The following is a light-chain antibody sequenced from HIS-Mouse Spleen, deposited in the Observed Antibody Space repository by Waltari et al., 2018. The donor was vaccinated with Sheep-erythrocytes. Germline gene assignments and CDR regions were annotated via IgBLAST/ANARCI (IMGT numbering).Light chain of an antibody. Sequence: SYELTQPSSVSVSPGQTARITCSGDVLAKKYARWFQQKPGQAPVLVIYKDSERPSGIPERFSGSSSGTTATLTISGAQVEDEADYYCYSAADNNLWVFGGGTKLTVL. CDR3: YSAADNNLWV. J-gene: IGLJ3*02. CDR2: KDS. V-gene: IGLV3-27*01. CDR1: VLAKKY.